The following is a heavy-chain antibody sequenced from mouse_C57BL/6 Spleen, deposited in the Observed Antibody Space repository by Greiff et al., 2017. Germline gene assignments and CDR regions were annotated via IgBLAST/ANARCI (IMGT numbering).Heavy chain of an antibody. CDR2: IYPGSGST. CDR3: ARYYYAMDY. V-gene: IGHV1-55*01. J-gene: IGHJ4*01. Sequence: QVQLQQPGAELVKPGASVKMSCKASGYTFSSYWITWVKQRPGKGLEWIGDIYPGSGSTNYNEKFKCKATLTVDTSSSTAYMQLSSLTSEDSAVYYCARYYYAMDYWGQGTSVTVSS. CDR1: GYTFSSYW.